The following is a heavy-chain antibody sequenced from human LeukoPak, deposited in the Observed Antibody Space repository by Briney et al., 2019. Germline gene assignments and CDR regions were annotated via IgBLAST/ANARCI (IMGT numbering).Heavy chain of an antibody. Sequence: GGSLRLSCAAPGFTVSSNYMTWVRQAPGKGLEWVSDIYSGGRTYYADSVKGRFTISRDNSKNTLYLQMNSLRAEDTAVYYCARDWCGVDVCGQGATFTVSS. J-gene: IGHJ6*02. CDR1: GFTVSSNY. V-gene: IGHV3-53*01. CDR3: ARDWCGVDV. CDR2: IYSGGRT. D-gene: IGHD2-15*01.